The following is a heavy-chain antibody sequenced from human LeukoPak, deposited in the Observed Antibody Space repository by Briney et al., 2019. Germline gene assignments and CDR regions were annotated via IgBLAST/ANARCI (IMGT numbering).Heavy chain of an antibody. CDR1: GGSFSGYY. CDR2: INHSGST. D-gene: IGHD6-19*01. V-gene: IGHV4-34*01. J-gene: IGHJ6*03. Sequence: SETLSLTCAVYGGSFSGYYWSWIRQPPGKGLEWIGEINHSGSTNYNPSLKSRVTISVDTSKNQFSLKLSSVTAADTAVYYCARRAVAGYYYYYYMDVWGKGTTVTVSS. CDR3: ARRAVAGYYYYYYMDV.